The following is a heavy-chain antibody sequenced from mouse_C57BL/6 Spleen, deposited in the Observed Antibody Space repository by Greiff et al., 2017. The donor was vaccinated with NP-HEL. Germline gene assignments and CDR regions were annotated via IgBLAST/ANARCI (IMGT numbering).Heavy chain of an antibody. Sequence: VQLQQSGAELVKPGASVKLSCKASGYTFTSYWMQWVKQRPGQGLEWIGEIDPSDSYTNYNQKFKGKATLTVDTSSSTAYMQLSSLTSEDSAVYYCARSTTVVVDYWGQGTTLTVSS. D-gene: IGHD1-1*01. CDR2: IDPSDSYT. CDR1: GYTFTSYW. V-gene: IGHV1-50*01. J-gene: IGHJ2*01. CDR3: ARSTTVVVDY.